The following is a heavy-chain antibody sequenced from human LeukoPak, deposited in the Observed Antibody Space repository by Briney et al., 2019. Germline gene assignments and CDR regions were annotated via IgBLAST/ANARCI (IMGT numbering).Heavy chain of an antibody. J-gene: IGHJ4*02. CDR3: AKRFRGGSYPNYFDY. Sequence: PGGSLRLSCVSSGFTFSVYAMNWVRQAPGKGLEWVSAISASGDKTYYADSVKGRFTISRDNSKNTLYLQMNSLRAEDTAVYYCAKRFRGGSYPNYFDYWGQGTLVTVSS. V-gene: IGHV3-23*01. D-gene: IGHD1-26*01. CDR2: ISASGDKT. CDR1: GFTFSVYA.